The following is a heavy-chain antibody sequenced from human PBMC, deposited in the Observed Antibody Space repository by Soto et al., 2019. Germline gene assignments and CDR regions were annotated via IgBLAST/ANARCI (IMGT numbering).Heavy chain of an antibody. Sequence: GGSLRLSCAASGFTFSSYWMSWVRQAPGKGLEWVANIKQDGSEKYYVDSVKGRFTISRDNAKNSLYLQMNSLRAEDTAVYYCARRGQVVPAAMHYYYGMDVWGQGTTVTVSS. CDR3: ARRGQVVPAAMHYYYGMDV. V-gene: IGHV3-7*05. CDR2: IKQDGSEK. CDR1: GFTFSSYW. D-gene: IGHD2-2*01. J-gene: IGHJ6*02.